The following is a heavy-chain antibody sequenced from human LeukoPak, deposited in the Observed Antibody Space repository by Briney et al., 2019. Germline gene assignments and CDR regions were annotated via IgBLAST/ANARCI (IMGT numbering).Heavy chain of an antibody. CDR1: GGSISSGGYY. Sequence: PSETLSLPCTVSGGSISSGGYYCSWIRQHPGKGLEWIGYIYYSGSTYYNPSLKSRVTISVDTSKNQFSLKLSSVTAADTAVYYCARYSTVTTPGGYYYGMDVWGQGTTVTVSS. D-gene: IGHD4-17*01. CDR3: ARYSTVTTPGGYYYGMDV. J-gene: IGHJ6*02. CDR2: IYYSGST. V-gene: IGHV4-31*03.